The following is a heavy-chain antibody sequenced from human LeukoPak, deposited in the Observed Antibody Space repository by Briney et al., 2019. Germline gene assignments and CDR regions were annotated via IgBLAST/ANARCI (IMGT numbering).Heavy chain of an antibody. CDR3: AKDLVGGYSYGLFDY. J-gene: IGHJ4*02. V-gene: IGHV3-23*01. D-gene: IGHD5-18*01. CDR2: ISGSGGST. CDR1: GFTFSSYA. Sequence: GGSLRLSCAASGFTFSSYAMSWVRQAPGKGLEWVSAISGSGGSTYYADSVKGRFTISRGNSKNTLYLQMNSLRAEDTAVYYCAKDLVGGYSYGLFDYWGQGTLVTVSS.